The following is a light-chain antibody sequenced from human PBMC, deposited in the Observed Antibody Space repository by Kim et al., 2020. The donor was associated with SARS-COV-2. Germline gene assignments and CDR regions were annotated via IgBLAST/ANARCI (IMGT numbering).Light chain of an antibody. J-gene: IGLJ2*01. CDR3: QVWDSSYVV. CDR2: RDS. Sequence: VALGQTARITCGGNNIGSKNVPWYQQKPGQAPVLVIYRDSNRPSGIPERFSGSNSGNTATLTISRAQAGDEADYYCQVWDSSYVVFGGGTQLTVL. V-gene: IGLV3-9*01. CDR1: NIGSKN.